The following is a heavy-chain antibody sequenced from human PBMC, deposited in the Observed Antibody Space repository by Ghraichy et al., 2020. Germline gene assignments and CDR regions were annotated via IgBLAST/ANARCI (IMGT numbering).Heavy chain of an antibody. CDR1: GYTFTSYG. Sequence: ASVKVSCKASGYTFTSYGISWVRQAPGQGLEWMGWISAYNGNTNYAQKLQGRVTMTTDTSTSTAYMELRSLRSDDTAVYYCARSSSDCSGGSCRHTDYYYYGMDVWGQGTTVTVSS. CDR2: ISAYNGNT. D-gene: IGHD2-15*01. J-gene: IGHJ6*02. CDR3: ARSSSDCSGGSCRHTDYYYYGMDV. V-gene: IGHV1-18*01.